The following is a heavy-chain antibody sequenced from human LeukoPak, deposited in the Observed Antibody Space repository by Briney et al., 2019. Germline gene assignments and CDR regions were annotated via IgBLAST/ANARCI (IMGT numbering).Heavy chain of an antibody. D-gene: IGHD5-24*01. J-gene: IGHJ4*02. CDR1: GGSISSSSYY. V-gene: IGHV4-39*01. Sequence: SETLSLTCTVSGGSISSSSYYWGWIRQPPGKGLEWIGSIYYSGSTYYNPSLKSRVTISVDTSKNQFSLKLSSVTAADTAVYYCARQGGGMKEMATDFDYWGQGTLVTVSS. CDR3: ARQGGGMKEMATDFDY. CDR2: IYYSGST.